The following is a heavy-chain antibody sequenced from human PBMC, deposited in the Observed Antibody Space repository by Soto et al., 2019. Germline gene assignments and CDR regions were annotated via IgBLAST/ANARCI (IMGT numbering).Heavy chain of an antibody. CDR1: GAALSSGVYF. J-gene: IGHJ5*02. Sequence: SETLSLTCTVSGAALSSGVYFYTWFRQPPGKGLEWLGYIYYSGGTNYNPSLKSRVTMSLDKSKSQFSLRLISVTAADTAVYYCTREQSDDNYFDPWGQGTLVTVSS. V-gene: IGHV4-61*08. D-gene: IGHD6-19*01. CDR2: IYYSGGT. CDR3: TREQSDDNYFDP.